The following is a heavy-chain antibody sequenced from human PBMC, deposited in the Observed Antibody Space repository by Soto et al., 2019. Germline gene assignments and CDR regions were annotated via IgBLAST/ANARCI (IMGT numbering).Heavy chain of an antibody. D-gene: IGHD4-17*01. CDR1: GFTFSNYA. V-gene: IGHV3-23*01. CDR3: AKDPVADYGDYTPKPFDP. J-gene: IGHJ5*02. CDR2: ISGGGGSI. Sequence: GGSLRLSCTASGFTFSNYAMSWVRQAPGKELEWVSGISGGGGSIFYADSVRGRFTISRDNSKNTLYLQMNSLRAEDTAVYYCAKDPVADYGDYTPKPFDPWGQGTLVTVSS.